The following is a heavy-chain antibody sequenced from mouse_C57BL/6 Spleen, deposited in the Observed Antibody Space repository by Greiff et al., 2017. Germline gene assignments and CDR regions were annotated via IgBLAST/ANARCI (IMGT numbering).Heavy chain of an antibody. CDR2: ISDGGSYT. CDR1: GFTFSSYA. CDR3: ARDRTGWYFDV. J-gene: IGHJ1*03. V-gene: IGHV5-4*01. Sequence: EVNVVESGGGLVKPGGSLKLSCAASGFTFSSYAMSWVRQTPEKRLEWVATISDGGSYTYYPDNVKGRFTISRDNAKNNLYLQMSHLKSEDTAMYYCARDRTGWYFDVWGTGTTVTVSS.